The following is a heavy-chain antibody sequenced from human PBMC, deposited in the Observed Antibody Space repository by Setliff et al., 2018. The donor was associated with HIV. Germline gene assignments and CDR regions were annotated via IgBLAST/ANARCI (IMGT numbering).Heavy chain of an antibody. CDR2: ISAYNGNT. J-gene: IGHJ5*02. D-gene: IGHD3-3*01. V-gene: IGHV1-18*01. Sequence: GASVKVSCKASGYTFTSYGISWVRQAPGQGLEWMGWISAYNGNTNYAQKLQGRVTMTTDTSTSTAYMELRSLRSDDTVVYYCAREGVNFWTPPGWFDPWGQGTLVTVSS. CDR3: AREGVNFWTPPGWFDP. CDR1: GYTFTSYG.